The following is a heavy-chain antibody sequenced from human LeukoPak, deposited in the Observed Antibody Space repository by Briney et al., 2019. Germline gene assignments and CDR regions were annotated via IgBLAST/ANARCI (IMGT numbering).Heavy chain of an antibody. V-gene: IGHV4-34*01. CDR3: ARARRRGRGGGYYYMDV. J-gene: IGHJ6*03. CDR2: INHSGST. D-gene: IGHD3-10*01. CDR1: GGSFSGYY. Sequence: SETLSLTCAVYGGSFSGYYWSWIRQPPGKGLEWIGEINHSGSTNYNPSLKSRVTISVDTSKNQFSLKLSSVTAADTAVYYCARARRRGRGGGYYYMDVWGKGTTVTVSS.